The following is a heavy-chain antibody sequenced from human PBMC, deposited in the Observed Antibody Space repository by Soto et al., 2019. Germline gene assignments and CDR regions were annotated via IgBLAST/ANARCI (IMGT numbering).Heavy chain of an antibody. CDR3: AKDVISVAAYSYYYYGMDV. CDR1: GFIFRSFG. V-gene: IGHV3-30*18. D-gene: IGHD6-19*01. Sequence: QVQLVESGGGVVQPGTSLRLSCVASGFIFRSFGMHWVRQAPGKGLEWVTVISYDGADEYDADSVKGRFTISRDNSKNTLYLHMNSLRADDTAVYFCAKDVISVAAYSYYYYGMDVWGQGTTVTVSS. J-gene: IGHJ6*02. CDR2: ISYDGADE.